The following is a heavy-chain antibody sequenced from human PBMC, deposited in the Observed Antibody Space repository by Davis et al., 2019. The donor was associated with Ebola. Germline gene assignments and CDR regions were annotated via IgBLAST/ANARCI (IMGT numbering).Heavy chain of an antibody. CDR3: ARAYMS. D-gene: IGHD1-14*01. J-gene: IGHJ4*02. V-gene: IGHV3-66*01. CDR2: IYSGGST. Sequence: GESLKISCAASGFTFSNAWMNWVRQAPGKGLEWVSVIYSGGSTYYADSVKGRFTISRDNSKNTLYLQMNSLRAEDTAVYYCARAYMSWGQGTLVTVSS. CDR1: GFTFSNAW.